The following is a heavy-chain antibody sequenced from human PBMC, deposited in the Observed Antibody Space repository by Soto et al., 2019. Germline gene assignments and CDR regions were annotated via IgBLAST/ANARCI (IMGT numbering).Heavy chain of an antibody. V-gene: IGHV4-34*01. Sequence: QVQLQQWGAGLLKPSETLSLTCAVYGGSFSGYYWSWIRQPPGKGLEWIGEINHSGSTNYNPSLKSRGTILVDTAKNQFSLKLGSVTAADTAVYYCARGDSGGLGNYYDYGMDVWGQGTTVTGSS. D-gene: IGHD3-10*01. CDR1: GGSFSGYY. CDR3: ARGDSGGLGNYYDYGMDV. J-gene: IGHJ6*02. CDR2: INHSGST.